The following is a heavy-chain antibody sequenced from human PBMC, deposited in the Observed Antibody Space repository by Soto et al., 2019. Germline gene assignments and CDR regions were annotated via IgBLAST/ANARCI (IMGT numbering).Heavy chain of an antibody. CDR1: LFTFSSYG. Sequence: VWSLRLSCTSSLFTFSSYGMHLVRKAPVKGLELLSVIWYDGSNKYYADSVKGRFTISRDNSKNTLYLQMNSLRVEDTAVYYCARSIAAPDAFDIWGQGTMVTVSS. CDR3: ARSIAAPDAFDI. D-gene: IGHD6-13*01. CDR2: IWYDGSNK. J-gene: IGHJ3*02. V-gene: IGHV3-33*01.